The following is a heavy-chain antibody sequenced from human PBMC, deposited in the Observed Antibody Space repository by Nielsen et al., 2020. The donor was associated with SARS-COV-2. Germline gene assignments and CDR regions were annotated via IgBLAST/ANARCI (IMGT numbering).Heavy chain of an antibody. Sequence: WIRQPPGKGLEWVSYISSSGSTIYYADSVKGRFTISRDNAKNSLYLQMNSLRAEDTAVYYCARGSLADYYDSSGYHGGYWGQGALVTVSS. V-gene: IGHV3-11*04. CDR2: ISSSGSTI. CDR3: ARGSLADYYDSSGYHGGY. J-gene: IGHJ4*02. D-gene: IGHD3-22*01.